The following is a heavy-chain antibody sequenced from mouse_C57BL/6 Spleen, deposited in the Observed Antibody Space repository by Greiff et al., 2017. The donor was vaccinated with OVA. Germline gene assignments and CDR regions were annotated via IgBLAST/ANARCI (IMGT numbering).Heavy chain of an antibody. CDR3: PITTVVDWYFDV. Sequence: VQLQQPGAELVKPGASVKLSCKASGYTFTSYWMHWVKQRPGQGLEWIGMIHPNSGSTNYNEKFKRKATLTVDKSSRTAYMQLSSLTSEDSAVYYCPITTVVDWYFDVWGTGTTVTVSS. CDR1: GYTFTSYW. J-gene: IGHJ1*03. CDR2: IHPNSGST. V-gene: IGHV1-64*01. D-gene: IGHD1-1*01.